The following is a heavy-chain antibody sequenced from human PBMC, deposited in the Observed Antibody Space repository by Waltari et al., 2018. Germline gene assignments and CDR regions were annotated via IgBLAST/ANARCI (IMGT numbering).Heavy chain of an antibody. Sequence: EVQLVESGGGLVKPGGSLRLSCAASGFTFSSYSMNWVRQAPGKGLEWVSSISSSSSYIYYADSVKGRFTISRDNAKNSQYLQMNSLRAEDTAVYYCARDRGYSEHYFDYWGQGTLVTVSS. CDR2: ISSSSSYI. J-gene: IGHJ4*02. D-gene: IGHD5-18*01. V-gene: IGHV3-21*01. CDR1: GFTFSSYS. CDR3: ARDRGYSEHYFDY.